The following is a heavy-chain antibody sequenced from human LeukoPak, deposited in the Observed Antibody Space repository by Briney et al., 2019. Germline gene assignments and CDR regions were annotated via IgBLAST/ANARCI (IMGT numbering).Heavy chain of an antibody. V-gene: IGHV5-51*01. Sequence: GESLKISCKGSGYRFTNYWIGWVRQMPGKGLEWMGIIYPGDSDTEYSPSFQGQVTMSADKSISTAYLQWSRLKASDSATYYCARGQWLVGCYFDHWGQGTLVTVSS. CDR2: IYPGDSDT. J-gene: IGHJ4*02. CDR1: GYRFTNYW. D-gene: IGHD6-19*01. CDR3: ARGQWLVGCYFDH.